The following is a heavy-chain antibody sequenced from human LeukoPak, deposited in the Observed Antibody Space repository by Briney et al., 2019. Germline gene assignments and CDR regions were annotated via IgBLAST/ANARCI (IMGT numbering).Heavy chain of an antibody. V-gene: IGHV1-18*01. D-gene: IGHD4/OR15-4a*01. CDR1: GYTFSSYV. J-gene: IGHJ6*02. CDR3: ARRKYGADYNGMDV. CDR2: INPEETNT. Sequence: ASVKVSCKASGYTFSSYVINWVRLALGRGPECMASINPEETNTNYAQKLQGRVTVTADTSTNTAYMEVSSLRSDETAIYYCARRKYGADYNGMDVWGQGTTVTVSS.